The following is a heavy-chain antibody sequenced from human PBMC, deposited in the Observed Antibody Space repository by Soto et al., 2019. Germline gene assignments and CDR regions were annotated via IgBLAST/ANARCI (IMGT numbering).Heavy chain of an antibody. CDR1: GFTFRSYV. CDR2: TSYDGSDK. CDR3: ARWGTTGGLDV. D-gene: IGHD3-16*01. J-gene: IGHJ1*01. Sequence: QVQLVESGGGVVQPGTSLRVSCVGSGFTFRSYVIHWVRQAPGKGLEWVALTSYDGSDKYYGDSVRGRFTISRDNSRNTVNLQMDSLSVEDRALYYCARWGTTGGLDVWGQGTLVSVSS. V-gene: IGHV3-30*19.